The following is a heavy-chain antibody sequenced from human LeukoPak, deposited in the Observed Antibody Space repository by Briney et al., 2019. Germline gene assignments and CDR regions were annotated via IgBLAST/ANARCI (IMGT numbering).Heavy chain of an antibody. J-gene: IGHJ6*02. CDR3: ARVSPRYNWNYVKPLLTYYYYGMDV. CDR2: INPNSGGT. D-gene: IGHD1-7*01. V-gene: IGHV1-2*02. Sequence: GASVKVSCKASGYTFTGYYMHWVRQAPGQGLEWMGWINPNSGGTNYAQKFQGRVTMTRDTSISTAYMELSRLRSDDTAVYYCARVSPRYNWNYVKPLLTYYYYGMDVWGQGTTVTVSS. CDR1: GYTFTGYY.